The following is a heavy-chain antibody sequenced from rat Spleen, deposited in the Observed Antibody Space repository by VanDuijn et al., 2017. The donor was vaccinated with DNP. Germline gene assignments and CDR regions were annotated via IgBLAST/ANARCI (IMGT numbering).Heavy chain of an antibody. J-gene: IGHJ2*01. CDR2: ISYDGATT. CDR3: AIANGNY. Sequence: EVQLVESGGGLVQPGRSLKLSCAASGFTFSDYYMAWVRQAPTKGLEWVAYISYDGATTYYPDSVKGRFTVSRDNAENTVYLQMNSLRSEDTATYYCAIANGNYWGQGVMVTVSS. CDR1: GFTFSDYY. D-gene: IGHD4-1*01. V-gene: IGHV5-20*01.